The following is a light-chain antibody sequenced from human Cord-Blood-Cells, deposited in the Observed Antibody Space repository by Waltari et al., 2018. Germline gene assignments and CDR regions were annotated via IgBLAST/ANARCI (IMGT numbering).Light chain of an antibody. CDR3: QQYDNLPLT. CDR2: DAS. Sequence: DIQMTQSPSSLSASAGDSATITCQASQDISNYLNWYQQKPGKAPKLLIYDASNLETGVPSRFSGSGSGTDFTFTISSLQPEDIATYYCQQYDNLPLTFGGGTKVEIK. V-gene: IGKV1-33*01. J-gene: IGKJ4*01. CDR1: QDISNY.